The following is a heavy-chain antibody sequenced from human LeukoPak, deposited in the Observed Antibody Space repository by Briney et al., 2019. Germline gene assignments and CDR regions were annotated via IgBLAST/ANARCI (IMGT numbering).Heavy chain of an antibody. J-gene: IGHJ5*02. V-gene: IGHV1-3*03. D-gene: IGHD3-9*01. CDR3: ARDLTILSYGNWFAP. Sequence: ASVKVSCKASGYTFTSYAMHWVRQAPGQRLEWMGWINAGNGNTKYSQEFQGRVTITRDTSASTAYMELSSLRSEDTAMYYRARDLTILSYGNWFAPWGQGTLVTVAS. CDR1: GYTFTSYA. CDR2: INAGNGNT.